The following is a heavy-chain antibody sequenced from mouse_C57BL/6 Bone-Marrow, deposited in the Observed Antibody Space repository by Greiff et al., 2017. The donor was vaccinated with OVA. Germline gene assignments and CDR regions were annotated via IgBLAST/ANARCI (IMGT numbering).Heavy chain of an antibody. CDR1: GFTFSSYA. J-gene: IGHJ2*01. CDR2: ISDGGSYT. V-gene: IGHV5-4*01. CDR3: ARGFLFDY. Sequence: EVQLQESGGGLVKPGGSLKLSCAASGFTFSSYAMSWVRQTPEKRLEWVATISDGGSYTYYPDNVKGRFTISRDNAKNNLYLQMSHLKSEDTAMYYCARGFLFDYWGQGTTLTVSS.